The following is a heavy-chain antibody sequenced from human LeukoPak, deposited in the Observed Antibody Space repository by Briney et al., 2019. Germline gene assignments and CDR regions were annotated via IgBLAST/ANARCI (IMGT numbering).Heavy chain of an antibody. J-gene: IGHJ4*02. CDR2: IYYSGST. V-gene: IGHV4-59*01. Sequence: SETLSLTCTVSGGSISRYYWSWIRQPPGKGLELIGYIYYSGSTNYSPSLKSRVTISVDTSKSQFSLKLSSVPAADTAVYSCARGPGDYWGQGTLVTVSS. CDR1: GGSISRYY. CDR3: ARGPGDY.